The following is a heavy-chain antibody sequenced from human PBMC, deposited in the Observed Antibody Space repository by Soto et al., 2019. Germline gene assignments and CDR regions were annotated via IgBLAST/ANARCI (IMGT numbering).Heavy chain of an antibody. V-gene: IGHV4-61*01. CDR1: GGSVSSGSYY. D-gene: IGHD2-2*01. CDR2: IYYSGST. Sequence: PSETLSLTCTVSGGSVSSGSYYWSWIRQPPGKGLEWIGYIYYSGSTNYNPSLKSRVTISVDTSKNQFSLKLSSVTAADTAVYYCARAGSIVLVPAAHPSWFDPWGQGTLVTVSS. CDR3: ARAGSIVLVPAAHPSWFDP. J-gene: IGHJ5*02.